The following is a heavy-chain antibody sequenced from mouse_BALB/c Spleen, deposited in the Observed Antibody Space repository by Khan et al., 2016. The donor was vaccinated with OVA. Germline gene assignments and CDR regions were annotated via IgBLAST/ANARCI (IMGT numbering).Heavy chain of an antibody. J-gene: IGHJ3*01. D-gene: IGHD2-1*01. CDR2: IFPGTDTT. CDR1: GYTFTSYW. V-gene: IGHV1S132*01. Sequence: QVQLQQSGAELVKPGASVKLSCKTSGYTFTSYWIQWVKQRPGQGLGWIGQIFPGTDTTYYNENFKGKAKLNVDTSSNTAYMQFSSLTSEDSAVYFCARGYFGNYEFAYWGQGTLVTVSP. CDR3: ARGYFGNYEFAY.